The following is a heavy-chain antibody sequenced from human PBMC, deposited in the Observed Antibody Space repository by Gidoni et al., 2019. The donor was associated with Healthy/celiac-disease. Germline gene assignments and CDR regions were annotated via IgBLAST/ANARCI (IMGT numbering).Heavy chain of an antibody. CDR2: IYYSGST. D-gene: IGHD6-19*01. V-gene: IGHV4-59*01. Sequence: QVQLQESGPGLVKPSETLSLTCTVSGCSISSYYWVWIRQPPGKGLEWIGYIYYSGSTNYNPSLKSRVTISVDTSKNQFSLKLSSVTAADTAVYYCARGRAGAVAGTGWFDPWGQGTLVTVSS. CDR1: GCSISSYY. CDR3: ARGRAGAVAGTGWFDP. J-gene: IGHJ5*02.